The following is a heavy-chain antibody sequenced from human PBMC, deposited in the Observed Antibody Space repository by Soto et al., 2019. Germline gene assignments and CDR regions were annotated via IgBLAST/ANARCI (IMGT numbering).Heavy chain of an antibody. D-gene: IGHD3-10*02. J-gene: IGHJ6*02. CDR2: ISFDGTNK. Sequence: QRQLVESGGGVVQAGQSLRLSCAASGFVFADYGVHWVRQAPGKGLEWVAVISFDGTNKFYADSVKGRFTISRDNSNNPLYLQKRSLKTEDTAVYYCAKGTLFPVVSYFYYGLDVWGQGTTVTVSS. V-gene: IGHV3-30*18. CDR3: AKGTLFPVVSYFYYGLDV. CDR1: GFVFADYG.